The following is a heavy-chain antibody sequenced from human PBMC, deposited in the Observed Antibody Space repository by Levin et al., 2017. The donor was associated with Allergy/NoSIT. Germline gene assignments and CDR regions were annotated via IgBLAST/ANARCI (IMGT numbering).Heavy chain of an antibody. D-gene: IGHD3-3*01. J-gene: IGHJ4*02. CDR3: AKGTPARITIFGVVISRDY. Sequence: GGSLRLSCAASGFTFSSYAMSWVRQAPGKGLEWVSAISGSGGSTYYADSVKGRFTISRDNSKNTLYLQMNSLRAEDTAVYYCAKGTPARITIFGVVISRDYWGQGTLVTVSS. CDR2: ISGSGGST. CDR1: GFTFSSYA. V-gene: IGHV3-23*01.